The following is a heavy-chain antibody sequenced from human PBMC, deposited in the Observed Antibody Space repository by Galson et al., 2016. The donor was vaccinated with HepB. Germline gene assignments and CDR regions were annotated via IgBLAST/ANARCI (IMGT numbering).Heavy chain of an antibody. J-gene: IGHJ4*02. V-gene: IGHV3-30*03. D-gene: IGHD3-16*01. CDR1: GLTFSIYG. Sequence: SLRLSCAASGLTFSIYGMHWVRQAPDKGLEWVALISNDGSNQYYADSVKGRSSISRDNSNNTLYLQINSLGAEDTAVYYCARGIPQTYYFDYWGQGTLVTVSS. CDR2: ISNDGSNQ. CDR3: ARGIPQTYYFDY.